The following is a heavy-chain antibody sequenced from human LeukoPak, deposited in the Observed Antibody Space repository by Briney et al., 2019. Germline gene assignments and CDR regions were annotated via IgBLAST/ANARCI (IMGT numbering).Heavy chain of an antibody. J-gene: IGHJ5*02. V-gene: IGHV4-39*01. CDR2: IYSSGST. Sequence: SETLSLTCTVSGGSISSSSYYWGWIRQPPGKGLEWIGSIYSSGSTYYNPSLKSRVTISVDTSKNQFSLKLSSVTAADTAVYYCARGSFVGRRIMITFGGVIATWGQGTLVTVSS. CDR3: ARGSFVGRRIMITFGGVIAT. D-gene: IGHD3-16*02. CDR1: GGSISSSSYY.